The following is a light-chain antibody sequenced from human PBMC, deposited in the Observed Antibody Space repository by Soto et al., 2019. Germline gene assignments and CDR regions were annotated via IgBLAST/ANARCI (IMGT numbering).Light chain of an antibody. CDR2: EVS. CDR1: RSDVGGYNS. J-gene: IGLJ1*01. CDR3: SSYTSTITLIV. V-gene: IGLV2-14*01. Sequence: QSVLTQPASVSGSPGQSITISCTGTRSDVGGYNSVCWRQQHPGKAPKLIIYEVSNRPSGISDRFSASKSGNTASLTISGLQADDEADYYCSSYTSTITLIVFGTGTKVTVL.